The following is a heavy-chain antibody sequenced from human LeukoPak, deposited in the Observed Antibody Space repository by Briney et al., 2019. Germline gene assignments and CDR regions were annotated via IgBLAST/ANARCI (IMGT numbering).Heavy chain of an antibody. CDR1: GFTFEDYA. V-gene: IGHV3-9*01. CDR3: AKGSAGDFDY. CDR2: ISWDSGTI. J-gene: IGHJ4*02. Sequence: GGSLRLSCAAAGFTFEDYAMHWVRQAPGKGLEWVSGISWDSGTIGYADSVKGRFTNSRDNAKNSLYLQMNSLRAEDTALYYCAKGSAGDFDYWGQGTLVTVSS. D-gene: IGHD6-13*01.